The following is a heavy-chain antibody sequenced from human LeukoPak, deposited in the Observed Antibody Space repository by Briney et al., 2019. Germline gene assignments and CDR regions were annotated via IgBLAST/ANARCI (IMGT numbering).Heavy chain of an antibody. D-gene: IGHD3-3*01. V-gene: IGHV4-59*13. CDR2: IYASGST. CDR1: GGSISHYY. J-gene: IGHJ6*03. CDR3: ARAYYDFRSGYSYYMDV. Sequence: SETLSLICTVSGGSISHYYWTWLRQPPGKGLEWIGYIYASGSTTYNPSLKSRVTISVDTSRNQFSLNLSSVTAADTAVYYCARAYYDFRSGYSYYMDVWGKGTTVTVSS.